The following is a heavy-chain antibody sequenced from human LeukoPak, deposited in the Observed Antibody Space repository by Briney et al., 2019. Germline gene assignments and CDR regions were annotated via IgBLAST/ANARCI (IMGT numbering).Heavy chain of an antibody. Sequence: SETLSLTCTVSGGSINSATYYWTWIRQPAGKGLEWIGRIYTSGRTNYNPSLKSRVTFSVDTSKNQFSLKLRSVTAADTAVYYCARGGGPRYSYGSRLKYYFDYWGQGTLVTVSS. CDR2: IYTSGRT. D-gene: IGHD5-18*01. J-gene: IGHJ4*02. CDR1: GGSINSATYY. V-gene: IGHV4-61*02. CDR3: ARGGGPRYSYGSRLKYYFDY.